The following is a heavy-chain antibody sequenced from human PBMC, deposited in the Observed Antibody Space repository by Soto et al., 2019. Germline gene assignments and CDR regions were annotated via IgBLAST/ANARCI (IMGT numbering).Heavy chain of an antibody. CDR2: ISPGSGNI. D-gene: IGHD2-2*01. CDR1: GYTFVSYG. J-gene: IGHJ5*02. Sequence: VAVKFSFNPSGYTFVSYGINWVRQAPGQGLDWMGWISPGSGNIIYAQKFQGRVTLTTETATSTVFMDLRSLRLDDTAVYYGSRDLMYTSWPDSWLDPWGQCTLVHVSS. V-gene: IGHV1-18*01. CDR3: SRDLMYTSWPDSWLDP.